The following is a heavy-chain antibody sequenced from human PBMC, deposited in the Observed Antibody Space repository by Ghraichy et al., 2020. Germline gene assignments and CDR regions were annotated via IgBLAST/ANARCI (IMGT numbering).Heavy chain of an antibody. CDR2: IYHSGST. Sequence: SQTLSLTCAVSGYSISSGYYWGWIRQPPGKGLEWIGSIYHSGSTYYNPSLKSRVTISVDTSKNQFSLKLSSVTAADTAVYYCARVLYGGNPTGAFDIWGQGTMVTVSS. CDR1: GYSISSGYY. V-gene: IGHV4-38-2*01. D-gene: IGHD4-23*01. J-gene: IGHJ3*02. CDR3: ARVLYGGNPTGAFDI.